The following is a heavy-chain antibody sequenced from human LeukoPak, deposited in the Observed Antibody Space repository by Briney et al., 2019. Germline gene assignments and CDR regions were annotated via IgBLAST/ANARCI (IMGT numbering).Heavy chain of an antibody. D-gene: IGHD3-3*01. V-gene: IGHV3-23*01. CDR1: GFTFSSYA. Sequence: AGGSLRLSRAASGFTFSSYAMSWVRQAPGKGLEWVSAISGSGGSTYYADSVKGRFTISRDNSKNTLYLQMNSLRAEDTAVYYCAKEAYYDFWSGYYTGFGGDYWGQGTLVTVSS. CDR2: ISGSGGST. J-gene: IGHJ4*02. CDR3: AKEAYYDFWSGYYTGFGGDY.